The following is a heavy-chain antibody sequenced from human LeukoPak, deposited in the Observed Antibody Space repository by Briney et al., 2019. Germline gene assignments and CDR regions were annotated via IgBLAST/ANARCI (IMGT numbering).Heavy chain of an antibody. Sequence: SETLSLTCTVSGGSISSYYWNWIRQPPGKGLEWIGYIYYSGTTNYNPSLRSRVSMSVDTSKNQFSLKLSSVTAADTAVYYCARAPPYYYDKAGGAFDIWGQGTMVTVSS. CDR1: GGSISSYY. CDR3: ARAPPYYYDKAGGAFDI. D-gene: IGHD3-22*01. V-gene: IGHV4-59*01. J-gene: IGHJ3*02. CDR2: IYYSGTT.